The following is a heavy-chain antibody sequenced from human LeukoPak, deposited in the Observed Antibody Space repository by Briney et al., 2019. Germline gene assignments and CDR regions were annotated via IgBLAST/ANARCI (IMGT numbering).Heavy chain of an antibody. V-gene: IGHV4-34*01. CDR2: INHSGST. CDR3: ARGQAPDV. J-gene: IGHJ6*02. CDR1: GGSISTYY. Sequence: SETLSLTCTVSGGSISTYYWSWIRQPPGKGLEWIGEINHSGSTNYNPSLKSRVAISVDTSKNQFSLKLSSVTAADTAVYYCARGQAPDVWGQGTTVTVSS.